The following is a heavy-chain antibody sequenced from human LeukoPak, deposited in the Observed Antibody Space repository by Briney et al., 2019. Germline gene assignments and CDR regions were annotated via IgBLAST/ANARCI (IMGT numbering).Heavy chain of an antibody. V-gene: IGHV4-34*01. D-gene: IGHD7-27*01. CDR1: GGSFSTYY. J-gene: IGHJ4*02. CDR3: ARGPTISETGYFDY. CDR2: VNHRGDT. Sequence: SETLSLTCAVYGGSFSTYYWSWIRQSPGKGLEWIAEVNHRGDTNYNPSVKSRVTISVDTSKNQFSLKVRSLTAADTAVYYCARGPTISETGYFDYWGQGTLVTVSS.